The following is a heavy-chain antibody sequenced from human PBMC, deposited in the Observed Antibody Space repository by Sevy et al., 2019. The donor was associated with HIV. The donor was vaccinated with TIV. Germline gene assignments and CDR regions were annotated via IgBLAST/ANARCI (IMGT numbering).Heavy chain of an antibody. D-gene: IGHD3-10*01. CDR2: MSYDGSNK. V-gene: IGHV3-30*18. CDR3: AKDRRSRGELFPGTPLDY. CDR1: GFTFSTYG. J-gene: IGHJ4*02. Sequence: GGSLRLSCAASGFTFSTYGVHWVRQAPGKGLEWVAFMSYDGSNKYYADSVRGRVTISRDNSKNTLYLQMNTLRVEDTAVYYCAKDRRSRGELFPGTPLDYWGQGTLVTVSS.